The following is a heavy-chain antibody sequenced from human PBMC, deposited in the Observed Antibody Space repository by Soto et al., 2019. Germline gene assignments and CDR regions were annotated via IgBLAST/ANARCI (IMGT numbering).Heavy chain of an antibody. CDR2: SNPDSGGA. D-gene: IGHD3-3*01. V-gene: IGHV1-2*04. CDR3: ARDRSGTGYDAFEV. Sequence: QVQLVQSGAEVKKPGASVKVSCKASGYTFSDYYIHWVRLAPGQGLEWMGWSNPDSGGARYAPRFQGWVTLTWDTSTTTAFLEMTRLRSNATAMYICARDRSGTGYDAFEVWGQGTTVIVSS. J-gene: IGHJ3*01. CDR1: GYTFSDYY.